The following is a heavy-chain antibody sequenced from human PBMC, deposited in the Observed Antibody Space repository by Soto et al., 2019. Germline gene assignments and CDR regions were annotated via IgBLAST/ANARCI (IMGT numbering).Heavy chain of an antibody. Sequence: SVKVSCKASGYTFTDYYMHWVRQALGQRLEWIGWIVVGSGNTNYAQKFQERVTITRDMSTSTAYMELSSLRSEDTAVYYCASHEGFGYYYGMDVWGQGTTVTVSS. V-gene: IGHV1-58*02. CDR3: ASHEGFGYYYGMDV. D-gene: IGHD3-16*01. J-gene: IGHJ6*02. CDR2: IVVGSGNT. CDR1: GYTFTDYY.